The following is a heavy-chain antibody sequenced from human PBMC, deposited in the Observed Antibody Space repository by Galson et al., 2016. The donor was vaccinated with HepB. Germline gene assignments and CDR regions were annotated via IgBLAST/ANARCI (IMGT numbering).Heavy chain of an antibody. D-gene: IGHD6-19*01. Sequence: SLRLSCAASGFTFSHYGMHWIRQAPGKGLEWVAVMSHDGIHIFYVDSVKGRFSISRDNSKNTLYLQMNSLRDEDTAVYYCAKDHGNRWLNNWFDPWGQGTLVTVAA. CDR1: GFTFSHYG. J-gene: IGHJ5*02. V-gene: IGHV3-30*18. CDR3: AKDHGNRWLNNWFDP. CDR2: MSHDGIHI.